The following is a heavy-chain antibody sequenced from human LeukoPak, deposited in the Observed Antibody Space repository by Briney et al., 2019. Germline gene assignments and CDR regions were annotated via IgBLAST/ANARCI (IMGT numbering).Heavy chain of an antibody. Sequence: PGGSLRLSCAASGFSFSSYDMTWVRQAPGKGLEWVSTVSGSGGSTNYAGSVKGRFTISRDNSKNTLYLQMNSLRAEDTAVYYCAKDLSPYQPRFGFDCWGQGTLVTVSS. CDR1: GFSFSSYD. J-gene: IGHJ4*02. CDR2: VSGSGGST. CDR3: AKDLSPYQPRFGFDC. D-gene: IGHD2-2*01. V-gene: IGHV3-23*01.